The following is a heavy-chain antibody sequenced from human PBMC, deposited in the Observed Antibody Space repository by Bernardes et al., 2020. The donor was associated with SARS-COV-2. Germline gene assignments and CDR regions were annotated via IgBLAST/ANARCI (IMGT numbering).Heavy chain of an antibody. D-gene: IGHD6-13*01. CDR1: GFTVRSNY. J-gene: IGHJ6*02. Sequence: SLIPSCAASGFTVRSNYMSWVRQAPGKGLEWVSVIYSGGSTYYADSVKGRFTISRDNSKNTLYLQMNSLRAEDTAVYYCARDSSSSLLYYYYGMDVWGQGTTVTVSS. V-gene: IGHV3-66*02. CDR3: ARDSSSSLLYYYYGMDV. CDR2: IYSGGST.